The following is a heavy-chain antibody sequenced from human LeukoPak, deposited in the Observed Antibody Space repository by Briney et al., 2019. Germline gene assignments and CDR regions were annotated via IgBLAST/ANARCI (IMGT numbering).Heavy chain of an antibody. CDR1: GFTFSDAW. J-gene: IGHJ4*02. CDR2: IQSKTDGGTT. CDR3: LMAYFDY. Sequence: GGSLRLSCAASGFTFSDAWMTWVRQASGKGLEWVGRIQSKTDGGTTDYAAPVKGRFTISRDDSKNTLYLQMSSLKTDDTAVYYCLMAYFDYWGQGTLVTVSS. D-gene: IGHD2-8*01. V-gene: IGHV3-15*01.